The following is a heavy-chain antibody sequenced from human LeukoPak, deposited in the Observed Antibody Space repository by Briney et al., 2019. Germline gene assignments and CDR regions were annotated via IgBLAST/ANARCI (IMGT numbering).Heavy chain of an antibody. J-gene: IGHJ5*02. V-gene: IGHV4-39*01. Sequence: PSETLSLTCTVSGGSMSRSSYYWGWIRQPPGKGLEWIGSINNSGTSSYNPSLKSRVTISVDTSKNQFSLKLSSVTAADTAVYYCARRIGITMVRGVINKAWWFDPWGQGTLVTVSS. CDR1: GGSMSRSSYY. CDR3: ARRIGITMVRGVINKAWWFDP. D-gene: IGHD3-10*01. CDR2: INNSGTS.